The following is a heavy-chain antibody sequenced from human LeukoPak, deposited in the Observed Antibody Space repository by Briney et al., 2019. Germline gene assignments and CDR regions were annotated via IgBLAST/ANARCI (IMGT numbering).Heavy chain of an antibody. Sequence: GGSLRLSCAASGFTFSDYHMSWIRQAPGKGLEWVSYISSSSSYTNYADSVKGRFTISRDNAKNSLYLQMNSLRAEDTAVYYCAGGWLQWDDAFDIWGQGTMVTVSS. CDR3: AGGWLQWDDAFDI. D-gene: IGHD5-24*01. V-gene: IGHV3-11*03. CDR2: ISSSSSYT. J-gene: IGHJ3*02. CDR1: GFTFSDYH.